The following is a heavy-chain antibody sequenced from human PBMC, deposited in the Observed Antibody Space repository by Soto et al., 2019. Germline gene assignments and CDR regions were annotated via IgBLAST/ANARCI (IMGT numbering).Heavy chain of an antibody. D-gene: IGHD3-10*01. CDR3: ATSYGSGYRAFDY. CDR2: VNPILSMS. V-gene: IGHV1-69*02. J-gene: IGHJ4*02. Sequence: ASVKVSCKASGDTFSFYTISWVRHAPGLGLEWMGRVNPILSMSNYAQKFQGRVTMTADKSTSTAYMELRSLRSEDTAFYYCATSYGSGYRAFDYWGQGALVTVSS. CDR1: GDTFSFYT.